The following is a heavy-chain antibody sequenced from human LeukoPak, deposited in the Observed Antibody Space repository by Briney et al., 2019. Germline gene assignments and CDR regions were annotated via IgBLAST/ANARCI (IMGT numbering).Heavy chain of an antibody. Sequence: GGSLRLSCAASGFSFSAYWMTWVRQAPGTGLEWVANINPAGTETYYVDPVKGRFTISRDNAKNLLYLQMSSLRAEDTAVYYCARFGYVAAVDLWGQGTLVTVSS. CDR1: GFSFSAYW. V-gene: IGHV3-7*01. J-gene: IGHJ4*02. D-gene: IGHD2-15*01. CDR2: INPAGTET. CDR3: ARFGYVAAVDL.